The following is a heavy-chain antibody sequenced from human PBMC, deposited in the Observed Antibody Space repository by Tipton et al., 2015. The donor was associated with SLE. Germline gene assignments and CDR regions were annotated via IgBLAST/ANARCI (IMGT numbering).Heavy chain of an antibody. CDR1: SYTFTSYG. V-gene: IGHV1-18*01. Sequence: QLVQSGAEVKKPGASVKVSCKASSYTFTSYGISWVRQAPGQGLEWMGWISVYNGNTAYAQNLQGRVIVTTDISTSTAYMELRSLRSDDTAMYYCARDVGWSVQPTKLDSWGQGTLVTVSS. CDR2: ISVYNGNT. D-gene: IGHD4/OR15-4a*01. CDR3: ARDVGWSVQPTKLDS. J-gene: IGHJ4*02.